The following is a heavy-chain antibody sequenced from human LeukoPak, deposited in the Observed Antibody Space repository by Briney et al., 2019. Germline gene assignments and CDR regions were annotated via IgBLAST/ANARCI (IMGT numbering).Heavy chain of an antibody. CDR1: GFTFSTNA. Sequence: GGSLRLSCAASGFTFSTNAMSWVRQAPGKELEWVSAISGTGVSTYYADSVRGRFTISRDNSKNTLYLQMNSLRAEDTAVYYCAKRTDGYNYFDPWGQGTLVTVSS. CDR2: ISGTGVST. V-gene: IGHV3-23*01. CDR3: AKRTDGYNYFDP. D-gene: IGHD5-24*01. J-gene: IGHJ5*02.